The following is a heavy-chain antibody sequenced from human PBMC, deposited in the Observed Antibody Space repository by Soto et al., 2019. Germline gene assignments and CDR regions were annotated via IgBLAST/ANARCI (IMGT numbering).Heavy chain of an antibody. CDR1: GFTFSSYA. V-gene: IGHV3-30-3*01. CDR3: ARDGDVIAVAEGGGRYFDY. J-gene: IGHJ4*02. Sequence: GGSLRLSCAASGFTFSSYAMHWVRQAPGKGLEWVAVISYDGSNKYYADSVKGRFTISRDNSKNTLYLQMNSLRAEDTAVYYCARDGDVIAVAEGGGRYFDYWGQGTLVTVSS. D-gene: IGHD6-19*01. CDR2: ISYDGSNK.